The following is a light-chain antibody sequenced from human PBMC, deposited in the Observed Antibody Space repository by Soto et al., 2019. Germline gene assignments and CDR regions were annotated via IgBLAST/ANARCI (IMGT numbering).Light chain of an antibody. V-gene: IGKV2-28*01. CDR3: MQALQTPPYT. CDR2: LGS. CDR1: QSLLHSNGYDY. J-gene: IGKJ2*01. Sequence: DIVMTQSPLSLPVTPGEPASISCRSSQSLLHSNGYDYLDWYVEKPGQSPQLXXYLGSYRASGVPERFSGSGSGTDFTLKISRVEAEDVGVYYCMQALQTPPYTFGQGTKVDIK.